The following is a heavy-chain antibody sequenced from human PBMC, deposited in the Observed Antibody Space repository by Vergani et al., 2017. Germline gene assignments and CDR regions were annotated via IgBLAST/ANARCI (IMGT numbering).Heavy chain of an antibody. D-gene: IGHD6-19*01. CDR1: GFTFSSYA. V-gene: IGHV3-23*01. Sequence: EVQLLESGGGLVQPGGSLRLSCAASGFTFSSYAMSWVRQAPGKGLGWVSAISGSGGSTYYADSVKGRFTISRDNSKNTLYLQMNSLRAEDTAVYYCAKVLAVAGTYGMDVWGQGTTVTVSS. J-gene: IGHJ6*02. CDR2: ISGSGGST. CDR3: AKVLAVAGTYGMDV.